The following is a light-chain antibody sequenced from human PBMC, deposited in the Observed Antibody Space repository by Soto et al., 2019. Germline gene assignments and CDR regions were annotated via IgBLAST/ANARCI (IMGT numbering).Light chain of an antibody. V-gene: IGKV3-20*01. CDR2: GAS. CDR3: QKYASSRT. CDR1: QSVSSSY. J-gene: IGKJ1*01. Sequence: EIVLTQSPGTLSLSPGERATLSCRASQSVSSSYLAWYQQKPGQAPRLLIYGASSRATGIPDRFSGSGSGTDFTLTISRLEPEDFAVYYCQKYASSRTFGQGTKVDIK.